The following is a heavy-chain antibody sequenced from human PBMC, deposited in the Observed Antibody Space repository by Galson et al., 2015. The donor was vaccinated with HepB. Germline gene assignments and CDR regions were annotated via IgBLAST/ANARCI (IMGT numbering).Heavy chain of an antibody. J-gene: IGHJ6*02. CDR2: ISGSGGST. CDR3: AKVIKGSNYRYYYGMDV. D-gene: IGHD4-11*01. Sequence: SLRLSCAASGFTFSSYAMSWVRQAPGKGLEWVSAISGSGGSTYYADSVKGRFTISRDNSKNTLYLQMNSLRAEDTAVYYCAKVIKGSNYRYYYGMDVWGQGTTVTVSS. CDR1: GFTFSSYA. V-gene: IGHV3-23*01.